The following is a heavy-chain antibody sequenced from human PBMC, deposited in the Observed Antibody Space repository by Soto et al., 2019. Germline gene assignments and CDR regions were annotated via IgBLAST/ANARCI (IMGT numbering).Heavy chain of an antibody. CDR2: IYSGGST. J-gene: IGHJ4*02. D-gene: IGHD2-15*01. Sequence: GGSLRLSCAASGFTVSSNYMSWVRQAPGKGLEWVSVIYSGGSTYYADSVKGRFTISRGNSKNTLYLQMNSLRAEDTAVYYCARGLEDLVALVYWGKGTLVTVSS. CDR1: GFTVSSNY. CDR3: ARGLEDLVALVY. V-gene: IGHV3-66*02.